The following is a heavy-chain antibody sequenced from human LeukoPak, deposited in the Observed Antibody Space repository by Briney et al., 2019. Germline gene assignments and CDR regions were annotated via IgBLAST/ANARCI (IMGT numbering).Heavy chain of an antibody. J-gene: IGHJ5*02. Sequence: SETLSLTCTVSGGSITNYYWTWIRQPPGKGLEWIGYVYYSGSTNYNPSLKSRVTLSVDTSKNQFSLKLSSVTAADTAVYYCARAISGGWFDPWGQGTLVTVSS. CDR3: ARAISGGWFDP. D-gene: IGHD6-25*01. CDR2: VYYSGST. CDR1: GGSITNYY. V-gene: IGHV4-59*01.